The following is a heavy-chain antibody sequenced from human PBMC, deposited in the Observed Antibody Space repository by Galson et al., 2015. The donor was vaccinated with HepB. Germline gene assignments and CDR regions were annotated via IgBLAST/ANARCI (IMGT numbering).Heavy chain of an antibody. CDR1: GFTFSRYG. CDR2: ISYDGTST. V-gene: IGHV3-30*03. CDR3: ATDLEHLGGIYYFYSMDV. Sequence: SLRLSCAASGFTFSRYGMHWVRQAPGKGLEWVAVISYDGTSTFYGDSVKGRFTLSRDNSKNTLYLQMNSLRPDDTAVYYCATDLEHLGGIYYFYSMDVWGQGTTVTVSS. D-gene: IGHD1-14*01. J-gene: IGHJ6*02.